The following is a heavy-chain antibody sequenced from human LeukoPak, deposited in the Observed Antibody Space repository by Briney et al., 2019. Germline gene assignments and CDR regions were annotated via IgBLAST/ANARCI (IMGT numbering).Heavy chain of an antibody. V-gene: IGHV1-24*01. CDR1: GYTLTELS. CDR2: FDPEDGET. Sequence: GALVKVSCKVSGYTLTELSMHWVRQAPGKGLEWMGGFDPEDGETIYAQKFQGRVTMTEDTSTDTAYMELSSLRSEDTAVYYCARGEETSYYVSGGPDYWGQGTLVTVSS. D-gene: IGHD3-10*01. CDR3: ARGEETSYYVSGGPDY. J-gene: IGHJ4*02.